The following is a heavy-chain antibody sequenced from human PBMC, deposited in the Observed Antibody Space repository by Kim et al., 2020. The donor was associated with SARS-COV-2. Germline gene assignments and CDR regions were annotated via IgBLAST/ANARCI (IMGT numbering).Heavy chain of an antibody. D-gene: IGHD3-9*01. CDR1: GYTFTDFF. CDR3: ARVFSNILTGYFSRNYYHGMDV. V-gene: IGHV1-2*02. J-gene: IGHJ6*02. Sequence: ASVKVSCKASGYTFTDFFIHWVRQAPGQGLEWMGWVNPNSGGTKSAQKFQGRVTMTRDTSISTAYMELSRLRSDDTAVYYCARVFSNILTGYFSRNYYHGMDVWGQEPTVSVS. CDR2: VNPNSGGT.